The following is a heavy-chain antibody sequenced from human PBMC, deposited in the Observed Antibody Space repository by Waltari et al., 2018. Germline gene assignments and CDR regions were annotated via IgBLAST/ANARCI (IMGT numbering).Heavy chain of an antibody. Sequence: QVQLVQSGAEVKKPGASVKVSCKASGYIFTGYYIHWVRQAPGQGREWMGWINPKRGGTKYAQKFQGRVTMTRDTSISTAHMELNSLRSDDTAVFFCAREGVDYGDHKGVWGLDVWGQGTTVSVS. CDR2: INPKRGGT. CDR3: AREGVDYGDHKGVWGLDV. CDR1: GYIFTGYY. V-gene: IGHV1-2*02. J-gene: IGHJ6*02. D-gene: IGHD4-17*01.